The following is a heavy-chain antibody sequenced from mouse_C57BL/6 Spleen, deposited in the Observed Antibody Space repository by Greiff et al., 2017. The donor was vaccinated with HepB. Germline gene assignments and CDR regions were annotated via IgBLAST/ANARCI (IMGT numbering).Heavy chain of an antibody. V-gene: IGHV5-9*01. Sequence: EVQVVESGGGLVKPGGSLKLSCAASGFTFSSYTMSWVRQTPEKRLEWVATISGGGGNTYYPDSVKGRFTISRDNAKNTLYLQMSSLRSEDTALYYCARQKYSNYLGNYFDYWGQGTTLTVSS. J-gene: IGHJ2*01. CDR1: GFTFSSYT. CDR3: ARQKYSNYLGNYFDY. CDR2: ISGGGGNT. D-gene: IGHD2-5*01.